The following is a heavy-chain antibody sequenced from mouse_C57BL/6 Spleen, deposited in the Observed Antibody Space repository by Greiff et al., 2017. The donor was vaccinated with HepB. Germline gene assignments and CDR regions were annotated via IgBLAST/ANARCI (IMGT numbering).Heavy chain of an antibody. D-gene: IGHD1-1*01. CDR1: GYAFTNYL. V-gene: IGHV1-54*01. Sequence: VQLQQSGAELVRPGTSVKVSCKASGYAFTNYLIEWVKQRPGQGLEWIGVINPGSGGTNYNEKYKGKATLTADTSYSTAYMQLRSLTSENSAVYFCGSQYDCSKGYFDYWGHGTTLTVSS. J-gene: IGHJ2*01. CDR3: GSQYDCSKGYFDY. CDR2: INPGSGGT.